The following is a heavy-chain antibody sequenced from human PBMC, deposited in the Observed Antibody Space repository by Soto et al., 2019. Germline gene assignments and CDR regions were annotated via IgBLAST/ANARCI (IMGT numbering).Heavy chain of an antibody. CDR2: ISAYNGNI. CDR3: ARVRGYWSGYYSYEYFDY. CDR1: GYTFTSYG. J-gene: IGHJ4*02. Sequence: ASVKVSCKASGYTFTSYGISWVRQAPGQGLEWMGWISAYNGNINFAQKFQDRVTMTTDTSTSTAYMELRSLRSDDTAVFYCARVRGYWSGYYSYEYFDYWGQGTLVTVS. D-gene: IGHD3-3*01. V-gene: IGHV1-18*01.